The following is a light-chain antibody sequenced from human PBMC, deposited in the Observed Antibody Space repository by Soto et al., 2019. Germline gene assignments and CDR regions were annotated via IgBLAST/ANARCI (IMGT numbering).Light chain of an antibody. CDR2: EVN. CDR1: SSDIGVYND. CDR3: SSYTTSNAYI. V-gene: IGLV2-14*01. J-gene: IGLJ1*01. Sequence: ALTQPASVSGSPGQSITFSCTGTSSDIGVYNDVSWYQQHPGKAPNLMIYEVNNRPSGVSNRFSGSKSGNTASLTISGLQADDEADYYCSSYTTSNAYIFGTGTKVSV.